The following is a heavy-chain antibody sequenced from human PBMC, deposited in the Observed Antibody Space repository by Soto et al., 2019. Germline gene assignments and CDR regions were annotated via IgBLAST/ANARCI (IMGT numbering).Heavy chain of an antibody. D-gene: IGHD3-16*02. CDR3: ARGGRHYDYVWGSYRSPYFDY. CDR1: GGSFSGYY. CDR2: INHSGST. J-gene: IGHJ4*02. V-gene: IGHV4-34*01. Sequence: QVQLQQWGAGLLKPSETLSLTCAVYGGSFSGYYWSWIRQPPGKGLEWIGEINHSGSTNYNPALKRRVTLSVDTSKNQFSLKLSSVTAADTAVYYCARGGRHYDYVWGSYRSPYFDYWGQGTLVTVSS.